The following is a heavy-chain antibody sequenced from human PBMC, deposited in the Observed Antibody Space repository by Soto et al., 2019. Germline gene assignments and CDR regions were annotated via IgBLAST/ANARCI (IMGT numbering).Heavy chain of an antibody. CDR1: GDSVSSNSAA. D-gene: IGHD1-26*01. V-gene: IGHV6-1*01. J-gene: IGHJ4*02. CDR3: PRDNILGGPDLLDY. CDR2: TYYSSKWYN. Sequence: SQTLSLTCAISGDSVSSNSAAWDWIRQSTSRSLKCMGRTYYSSKWYNDYPGSVKSRITINPDTPKNQFSLQLNSVTPEDTAVYYCPRDNILGGPDLLDYWDQGTLVTGSS.